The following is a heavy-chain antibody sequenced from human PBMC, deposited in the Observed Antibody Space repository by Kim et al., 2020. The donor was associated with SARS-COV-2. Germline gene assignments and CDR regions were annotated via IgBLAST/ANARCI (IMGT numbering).Heavy chain of an antibody. Sequence: YAQKFQGRVTITADESTSTAYMELSSLRSEDTAVYYCARGKRIFLGAFDIWGQGTMVTVSS. J-gene: IGHJ3*02. D-gene: IGHD2-15*01. CDR3: ARGKRIFLGAFDI. V-gene: IGHV1-69*01.